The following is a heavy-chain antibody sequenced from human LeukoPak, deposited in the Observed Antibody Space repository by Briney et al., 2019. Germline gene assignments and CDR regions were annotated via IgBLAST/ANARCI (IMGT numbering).Heavy chain of an antibody. CDR2: INAGNGNT. V-gene: IGHV1-3*01. CDR1: GYTFTSYA. Sequence: GASVKVSCKASGYTFTSYAMHWVRQAPGQRLEWMGWINAGNGNTKYSQKFQGRVTITRDTSASTAYMELSSLRSEDTAVYYCASVLDILTGYPRWGMDVWGQGTTVTVSS. D-gene: IGHD3-9*01. J-gene: IGHJ6*02. CDR3: ASVLDILTGYPRWGMDV.